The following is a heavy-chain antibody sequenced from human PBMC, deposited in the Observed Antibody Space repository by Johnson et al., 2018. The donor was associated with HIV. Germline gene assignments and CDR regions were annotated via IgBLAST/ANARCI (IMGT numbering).Heavy chain of an antibody. CDR3: ARVSSSTIAVAGHPFDI. CDR2: IYTGGST. D-gene: IGHD6-19*01. V-gene: IGHV3-66*02. J-gene: IGHJ3*02. CDR1: AFTVSDNY. Sequence: VQLVESGGGLVQPGGSLRLSCAASAFTVSDNYLSWVRQAPGKGLEWVSVIYTGGSTYYADSVTGRFTISRDNSKNTLYLQMNSLRAEDTAVYYCARVSSSTIAVAGHPFDIWGQGTMVTVSS.